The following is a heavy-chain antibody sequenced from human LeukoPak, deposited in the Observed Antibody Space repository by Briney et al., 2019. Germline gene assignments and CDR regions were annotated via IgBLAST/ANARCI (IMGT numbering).Heavy chain of an antibody. J-gene: IGHJ4*02. Sequence: PSETLSLTCTVSGGSIISYYWTWIRQPPGKGLEWIGYIYYSGSTNYNPSLKSRVTISVDTSKNQFPLKLSSVTAADTAVYYCARGEMIFDFWGQGTLVTVSS. CDR2: IYYSGST. D-gene: IGHD5-24*01. CDR3: ARGEMIFDF. CDR1: GGSIISYY. V-gene: IGHV4-59*01.